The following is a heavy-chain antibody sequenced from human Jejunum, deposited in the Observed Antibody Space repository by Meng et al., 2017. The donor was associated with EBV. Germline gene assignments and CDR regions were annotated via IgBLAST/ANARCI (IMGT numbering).Heavy chain of an antibody. J-gene: IGHJ4*02. V-gene: IGHV3-23*04. CDR2: ISDNGVRT. Sequence: EVQVVESXXGLVQXGGSLRLSCAASGFTFNSYGMAWVRQAPGKGLEWVSVISDNGVRTAYADSVKGRFTISRDNSKNTLYLQMNSLRAGDTAVYYCAKEEMRVGATRAFDYGGQGALVTVSS. D-gene: IGHD1-26*01. CDR3: AKEEMRVGATRAFDY. CDR1: GFTFNSYG.